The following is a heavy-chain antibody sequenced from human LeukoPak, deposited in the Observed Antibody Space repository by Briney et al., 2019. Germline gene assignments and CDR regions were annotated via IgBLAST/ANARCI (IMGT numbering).Heavy chain of an antibody. CDR3: ARRSGSGSYWPSDDAFDI. CDR2: INPNSGGA. V-gene: IGHV1-2*02. D-gene: IGHD3-10*01. CDR1: GYTFTCYY. Sequence: ASVTVSCKASGYTFTCYYMHWVRQPPGPGREWMGCINPNSGGANSAHKVHGRVTITRDTSISTAYMELSRLRSDDTAVYYCARRSGSGSYWPSDDAFDIWGQGAMVTVSS. J-gene: IGHJ3*02.